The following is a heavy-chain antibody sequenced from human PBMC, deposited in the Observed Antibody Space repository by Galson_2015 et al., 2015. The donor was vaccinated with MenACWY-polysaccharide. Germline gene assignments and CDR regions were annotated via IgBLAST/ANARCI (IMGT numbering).Heavy chain of an antibody. Sequence: SLRLSCAASGFTFSSSSMNWVRQAPGKGLEWVSSISGSSYYIYYATSVKGRFTISRDNAKNSLYLQLDSLGAEDTAVYFCARQPMTTNYYYMDVWGKGTTVTVSS. CDR1: GFTFSSSS. CDR2: ISGSSYYI. J-gene: IGHJ6*03. CDR3: ARQPMTTNYYYMDV. D-gene: IGHD4-17*01. V-gene: IGHV3-21*01.